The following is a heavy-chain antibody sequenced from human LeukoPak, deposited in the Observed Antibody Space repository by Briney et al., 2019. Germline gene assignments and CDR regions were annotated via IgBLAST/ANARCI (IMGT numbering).Heavy chain of an antibody. V-gene: IGHV4-61*02. Sequence: ASETLSLTCTVSGGSISSGSYYWSWIRQPAGKGLEWIGRIYTSGSTNYNPSLKSRVTIPVDTSKNQFSLKLSSVTAADTAVYYCARDSDDYGDYGDWGQGTLVTVSS. CDR3: ARDSDDYGDYGD. CDR2: IYTSGST. J-gene: IGHJ4*02. D-gene: IGHD4-17*01. CDR1: GGSISSGSYY.